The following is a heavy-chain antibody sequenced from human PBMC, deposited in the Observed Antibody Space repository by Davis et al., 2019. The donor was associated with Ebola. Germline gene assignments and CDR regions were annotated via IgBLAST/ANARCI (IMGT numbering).Heavy chain of an antibody. Sequence: MPGGSLRLSCTVSGGSISNSYWSWIRQAPGKGLEWIGYIYFNGNIDYNPSLKGRASISVDPSQNQFSLKLNSVTAADTAVYFGARWNYHVLWGGWFDPWGQGTLVTVSS. CDR1: GGSISNSY. J-gene: IGHJ5*02. CDR2: IYFNGNI. CDR3: ARWNYHVLWGGWFDP. V-gene: IGHV4-59*01. D-gene: IGHD3-9*01.